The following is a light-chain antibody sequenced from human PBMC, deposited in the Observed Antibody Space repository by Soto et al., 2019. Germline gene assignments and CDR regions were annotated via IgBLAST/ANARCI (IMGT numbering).Light chain of an antibody. V-gene: IGKV1-5*03. CDR2: KAS. Sequence: DIQMTQSPSTLSGSVGDRVTITFRASQTISSWLAWYPQKPGKAPKLLIYKASTLKSGVPSRFSGSGSGTEFTLTISSLQPDDFATYYCQHYNSYSEAFGQGTKLDIK. J-gene: IGKJ1*01. CDR1: QTISSW. CDR3: QHYNSYSEA.